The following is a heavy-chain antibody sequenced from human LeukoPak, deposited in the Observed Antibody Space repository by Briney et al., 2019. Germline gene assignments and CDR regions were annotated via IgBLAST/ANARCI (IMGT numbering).Heavy chain of an antibody. Sequence: GGSLRLSCAASGFTFSHYAMYWVRQAPGKGLEWVALISYDGSEQHYADSVEGRFTISRDSPKNTLYLQMNTLRPEDTAVYYCARERTGFYAEYWGQGTLVTVSS. J-gene: IGHJ4*02. CDR1: GFTFSHYA. V-gene: IGHV3-30*04. D-gene: IGHD3/OR15-3a*01. CDR3: ARERTGFYAEY. CDR2: ISYDGSEQ.